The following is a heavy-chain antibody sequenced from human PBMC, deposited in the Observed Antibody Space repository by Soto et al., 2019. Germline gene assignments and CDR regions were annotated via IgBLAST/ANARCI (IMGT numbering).Heavy chain of an antibody. CDR1: GGSISSSSYY. CDR3: AKDITMIRGVNIRANAFDI. CDR2: IYSSGNT. D-gene: IGHD3-10*01. V-gene: IGHV4-39*01. J-gene: IGHJ3*02. Sequence: QLQLQESGPGLVKPSETLSLTCTVSGGSISSSSYYWGWMRQPPGKGLEWIGSIYSSGNTYYNPSLMSRVTMSVDTSKNQFSLKLSSVTAADTAVYYCAKDITMIRGVNIRANAFDIWGQGTMVTVSS.